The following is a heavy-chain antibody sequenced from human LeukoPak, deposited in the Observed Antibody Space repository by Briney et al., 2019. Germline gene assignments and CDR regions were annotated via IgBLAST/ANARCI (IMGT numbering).Heavy chain of an antibody. D-gene: IGHD2-15*01. Sequence: PGGSLRLSCAASGFTFSSYWMSWVRQAPGKGLEGVANIKQEGSEKYYVDSVKGRFTISRDNAKNSLYLQMNSLRAEDTAVYYCARGTDIVVVVAATTSYYFDYWGQGTLVTVSS. J-gene: IGHJ4*02. CDR1: GFTFSSYW. CDR3: ARGTDIVVVVAATTSYYFDY. CDR2: IKQEGSEK. V-gene: IGHV3-7*01.